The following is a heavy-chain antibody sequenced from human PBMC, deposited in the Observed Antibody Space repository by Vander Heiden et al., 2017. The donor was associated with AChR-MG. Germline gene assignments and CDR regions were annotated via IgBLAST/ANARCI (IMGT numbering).Heavy chain of an antibody. CDR3: ARDRRNWENYYRDV. CDR1: GRSLTGGGYY. D-gene: IGHD1-26*01. J-gene: IGHJ6*03. CDR2: IYYSGST. V-gene: IGHV4-31*03. Sequence: QVQLPESGPGLVKPSQTLPLTCTVSGRSLTGGGYYWRWIRQHPGKGLEWIGYIYYSGSTYYNPSLKSRVTISVDTSKNQFSLKLSSVTAADTAVYYCARDRRNWENYYRDVWGKGTTVTVSS.